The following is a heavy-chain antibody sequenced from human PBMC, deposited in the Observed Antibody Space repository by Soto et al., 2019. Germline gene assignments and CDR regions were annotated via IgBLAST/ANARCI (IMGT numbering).Heavy chain of an antibody. J-gene: IGHJ4*02. CDR2: IYYSGST. D-gene: IGHD6-19*01. CDR3: ARRFEYSTGWYYFDY. CDR1: GASISTSIYY. V-gene: IGHV4-39*01. Sequence: QLQLQESGPGLVKPSETLSLTCTVSGASISTSIYYWGWIRQPPGKGLEWIGTIYYSGSTYYNPSLKRRGTISVDTSKNQFSLMLRSVTAADTAIYYCARRFEYSTGWYYFDYWGQGTLVTVSS.